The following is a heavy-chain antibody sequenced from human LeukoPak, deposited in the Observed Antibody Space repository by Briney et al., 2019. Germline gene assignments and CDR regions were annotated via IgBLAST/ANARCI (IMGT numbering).Heavy chain of an antibody. V-gene: IGHV4-59*01. J-gene: IGHJ1*01. Sequence: PSETLSLTCTVSGGSISSNYWSWIRQPPGKGLEWIGYIYYSGSTNYNPSLKRRVTISVDTSKNQFSLKLSSVTAADTAVYYCARGRRAHYYDSSGYYYPAEYFQHWGQGTLVTVSS. CDR3: ARGRRAHYYDSSGYYYPAEYFQH. D-gene: IGHD3-22*01. CDR1: GGSISSNY. CDR2: IYYSGST.